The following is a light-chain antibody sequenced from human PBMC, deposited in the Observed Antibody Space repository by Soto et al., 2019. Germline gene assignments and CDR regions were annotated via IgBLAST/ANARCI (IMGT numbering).Light chain of an antibody. J-gene: IGLJ1*01. Sequence: QSVLTQPPSASGTPGQRVTVSCSGSTSDIGTNAVNWFQHLPGTAPRLLTYTNNQRPSGVPDRFSGSNSGTSASLAISGLQSEDEATYYCATWHDSFYVFGTGTKLTVL. CDR3: ATWHDSFYV. CDR1: TSDIGTNA. V-gene: IGLV1-44*01. CDR2: TNN.